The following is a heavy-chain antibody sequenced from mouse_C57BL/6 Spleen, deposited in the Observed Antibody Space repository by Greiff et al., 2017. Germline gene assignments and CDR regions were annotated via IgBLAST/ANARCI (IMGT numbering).Heavy chain of an antibody. CDR1: GYTFTSYW. V-gene: IGHV1-59*01. J-gene: IGHJ2*01. Sequence: QVQLQQPGAELVRPGTSVKLSCKASGYTFTSYWMHWVKQRPGQGLEWIGVIDPSDSYTNYNQKFKGKATLTVDTSSSTAYMQLSSLISEDSAVYYCARSRIYGTPSYFDYWGQGTTLTVSS. CDR3: ARSRIYGTPSYFDY. D-gene: IGHD1-1*01. CDR2: IDPSDSYT.